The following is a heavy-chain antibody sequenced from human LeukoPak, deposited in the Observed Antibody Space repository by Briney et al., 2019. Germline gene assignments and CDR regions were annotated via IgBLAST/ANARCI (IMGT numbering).Heavy chain of an antibody. D-gene: IGHD3-22*01. V-gene: IGHV5-10-1*01. Sequence: GESLKISCKGSGYCFTSYWITWVRQMPGKGLEWMGRIDPSDSYTNYSPSFQGHVTISADKSISTAYLQWSSLKASDTAMYYCARLPYYSDTSDYYHFDYWGQGTLVTVSS. CDR2: IDPSDSYT. J-gene: IGHJ4*02. CDR1: GYCFTSYW. CDR3: ARLPYYSDTSDYYHFDY.